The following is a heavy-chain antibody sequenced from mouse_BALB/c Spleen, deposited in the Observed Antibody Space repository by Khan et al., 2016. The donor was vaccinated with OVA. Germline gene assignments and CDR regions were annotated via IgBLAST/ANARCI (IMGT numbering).Heavy chain of an antibody. CDR3: ARNYRYDVYFDY. CDR2: IYPFNDDT. V-gene: IGHV1S136*01. J-gene: IGHJ2*01. D-gene: IGHD2-14*01. Sequence: VQLQQSGPELVKPGASVKMSCKASGYTFTSYVIHWMKQKPGQGLEWIGYIYPFNDDTKYNEKFKGKATLTSDKSSSTAYMELSSLTSEDSAVYYCARNYRYDVYFDYWGQGTTLTVSS. CDR1: GYTFTSYV.